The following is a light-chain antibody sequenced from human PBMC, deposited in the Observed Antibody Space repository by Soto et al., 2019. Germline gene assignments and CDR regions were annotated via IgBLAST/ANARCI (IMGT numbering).Light chain of an antibody. CDR3: MQGTHWPFT. J-gene: IGKJ3*01. Sequence: DVVMTQSPLSLPVTLGQPASISCRSSQSLVYGSGNIYLNWFQQRPGQSPRRLIYMVSIRDSGVPDRFSGSGSGTDFTLKISRVEAEDVGVYYCMQGTHWPFTLGPG. CDR2: MVS. V-gene: IGKV2-30*01. CDR1: QSLVYGSGNIY.